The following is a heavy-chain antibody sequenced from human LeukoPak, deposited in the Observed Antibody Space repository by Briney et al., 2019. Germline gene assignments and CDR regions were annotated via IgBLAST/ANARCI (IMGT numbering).Heavy chain of an antibody. V-gene: IGHV3-21*04. Sequence: PGGSLRLSCEASGFSFSSYSMNWVRQAPGERPEWVSSISSRSTYIYYADSVKGRFTISRDDAKNSLFLQMNSLRAEDTAVYYCARAYDFPDYWGQGTLVTVSS. CDR3: ARAYDFPDY. CDR1: GFSFSSYS. CDR2: ISSRSTYI. J-gene: IGHJ4*02. D-gene: IGHD3-3*01.